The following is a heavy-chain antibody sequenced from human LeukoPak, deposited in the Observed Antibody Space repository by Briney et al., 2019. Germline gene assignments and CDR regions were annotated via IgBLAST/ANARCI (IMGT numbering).Heavy chain of an antibody. V-gene: IGHV3-72*01. J-gene: IGHJ6*03. CDR1: GFHFSNHY. D-gene: IGHD2-2*01. CDR2: TRNKAESYKT. CDR3: IRESSMYQVVARSYMDV. Sequence: PGGSLRLSCAASGFHFSNHYINWLRQTPGKGLEWVGRTRNKAESYKTEYAASVKGRFTISRDDSKKSLFLHMNSLKTEDTAVHHCIRESSMYQVVARSYMDVWGKGTTVTVSS.